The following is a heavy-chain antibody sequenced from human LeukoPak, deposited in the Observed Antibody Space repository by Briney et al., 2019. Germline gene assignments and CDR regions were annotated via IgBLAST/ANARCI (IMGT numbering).Heavy chain of an antibody. CDR1: GFTFSGSA. CDR3: TTSRDILTGYYPLTGYYYYMDV. V-gene: IGHV3-73*01. D-gene: IGHD3-9*01. CDR2: IRSKANSYAT. J-gene: IGHJ6*03. Sequence: GGSLKLPCAASGFTFSGSAMHWVRQASGKGLEWVGRIRSKANSYATAYAASVKGRFTISRDDSKNTAYLQMNSLKTEDTAVYYCTTSRDILTGYYPLTGYYYYMDVWGKGTTVTVSS.